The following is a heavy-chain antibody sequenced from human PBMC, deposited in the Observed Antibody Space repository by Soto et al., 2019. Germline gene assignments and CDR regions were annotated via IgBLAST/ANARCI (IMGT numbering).Heavy chain of an antibody. Sequence: PGGSLRLSCAASGFTFSSYAMSWVRQAPGKGLEWVSAISGSGGSTYYADSVKGRFTISRDNSKNTLYLQMNSLRAEDTAVYYCAKGTGYSGYDWWGGYFDYWGQGTLVTVSS. CDR2: ISGSGGST. D-gene: IGHD5-12*01. CDR1: GFTFSSYA. V-gene: IGHV3-23*01. CDR3: AKGTGYSGYDWWGGYFDY. J-gene: IGHJ4*02.